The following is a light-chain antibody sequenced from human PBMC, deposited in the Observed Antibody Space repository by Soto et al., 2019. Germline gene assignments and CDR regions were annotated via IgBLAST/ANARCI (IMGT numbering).Light chain of an antibody. V-gene: IGKV1-39*01. J-gene: IGKJ1*01. CDR1: QTISNY. Sequence: DLQMTQSPSSLSASVGDSGTITCRGSQTISNYVNGYQQPPGKETKLLSYAASSLQSGVPSRFSGIGSGTDFTLSISSLQPEDFATYYCQQSYSTPRTFGQGTKVDIK. CDR2: AAS. CDR3: QQSYSTPRT.